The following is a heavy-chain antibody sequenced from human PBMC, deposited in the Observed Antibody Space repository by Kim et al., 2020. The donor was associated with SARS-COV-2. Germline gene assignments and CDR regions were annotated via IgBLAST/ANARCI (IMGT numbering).Heavy chain of an antibody. Sequence: GGSLRLSCAASGFTFDDYAMHWVRQAPGKGLEWVSGISWNSGSIGYTDSVKDRFTISRDNAKNSLYLQMNSLRIEDTALYYCAKDKFEHFDSSGYYGLDCWGQGTQVTVSS. CDR3: AKDKFEHFDSSGYYGLDC. CDR2: ISWNSGSI. CDR1: GFTFDDYA. D-gene: IGHD3-22*01. J-gene: IGHJ4*02. V-gene: IGHV3-9*01.